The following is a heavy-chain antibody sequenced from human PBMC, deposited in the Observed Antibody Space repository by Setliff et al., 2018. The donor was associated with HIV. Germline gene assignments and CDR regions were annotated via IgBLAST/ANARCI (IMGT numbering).Heavy chain of an antibody. J-gene: IGHJ3*02. CDR1: GYTFTGYF. D-gene: IGHD2-8*01. V-gene: IGHV1-2*06. Sequence: ASVKVSCKASGYTFTGYFIHWVRQAPGQGLEWMGRIIPNSAGTNYAQKFPGRVTMTRDTSISTAYMELSRLRSDDTAVYYCATKVYCTNGVCLDAFDIWGQGTMVTVS. CDR2: IIPNSAGT. CDR3: ATKVYCTNGVCLDAFDI.